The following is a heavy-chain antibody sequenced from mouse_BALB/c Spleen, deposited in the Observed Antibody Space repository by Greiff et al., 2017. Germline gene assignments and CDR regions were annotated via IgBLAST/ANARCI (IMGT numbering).Heavy chain of an antibody. CDR3: ARHDLFYAMDY. D-gene: IGHD1-1*01. CDR1: GFTFSSYT. CDR2: ISNGGGST. V-gene: IGHV5-12-2*01. Sequence: EVQGVESGGGLVQPGGSLKLSCAASGFTFSSYTMSWVRQTPEKRLEWVAYISNGGGSTYYPDTVKGRFTISRDNAKNTLYLQMSSLKSEDTAMYYCARHDLFYAMDYWGQGTSVTVSS. J-gene: IGHJ4*01.